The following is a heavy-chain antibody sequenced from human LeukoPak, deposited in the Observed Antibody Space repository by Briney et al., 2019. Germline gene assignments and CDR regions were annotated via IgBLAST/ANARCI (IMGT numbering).Heavy chain of an antibody. D-gene: IGHD3-22*01. CDR1: GGSISGYY. J-gene: IGHJ4*02. Sequence: SETLSLTCTVSGGSISGYYWSWIRQPPGKGLEWIAYIYFTGTTNYNPSLQSRVTISVDTSKNQFSLRLTSVTAADTAVYYCARFSDYYDSSGRYLDYWGQGTLVAVSS. V-gene: IGHV4-59*08. CDR2: IYFTGTT. CDR3: ARFSDYYDSSGRYLDY.